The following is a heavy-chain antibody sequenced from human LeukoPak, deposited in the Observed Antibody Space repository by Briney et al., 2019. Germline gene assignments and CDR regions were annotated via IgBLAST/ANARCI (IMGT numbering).Heavy chain of an antibody. Sequence: SQTLSLTCAVSGGSISSSDWWSWVRQPPGKGLEWIGEIDHSGSSNNNPSLKSRVTISVDTSKNQFSLKLSSVTAADTAVYYCARGGGGSYFSNWFDPWGQGTLVTVSS. CDR3: ARGGGGSYFSNWFDP. J-gene: IGHJ5*02. V-gene: IGHV4-4*02. D-gene: IGHD1-26*01. CDR2: IDHSGSS. CDR1: GGSISSSDW.